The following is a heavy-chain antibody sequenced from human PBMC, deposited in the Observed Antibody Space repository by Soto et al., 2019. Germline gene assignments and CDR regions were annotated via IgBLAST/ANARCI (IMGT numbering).Heavy chain of an antibody. CDR2: IWYDGSNK. J-gene: IGHJ5*02. V-gene: IGHV3-33*01. Sequence: GGSLRLSCAASGFTFGSYGMHWVRQAPGKGLEWVAVIWYDGSNKYYADSVKGRFTISRDNSKNTLYLQMNSLRAEDTAVYYCARDRNFNWFDPWGQGTQVTVSS. CDR1: GFTFGSYG. CDR3: ARDRNFNWFDP.